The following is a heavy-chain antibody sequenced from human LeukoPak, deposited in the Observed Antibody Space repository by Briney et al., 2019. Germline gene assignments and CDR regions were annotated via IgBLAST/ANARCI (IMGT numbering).Heavy chain of an antibody. D-gene: IGHD3-3*01. Sequence: ASVKVSCKASGYTFNSYDISWVRQAPGQGLEWMAWISTYNGNTNYALKVQGRATMTTDTSTSTAYMALRSLRSDDTAVYYCARVLRYDFWSAYYFDYWGQGTLVTVSS. CDR2: ISTYNGNT. V-gene: IGHV1-18*01. J-gene: IGHJ4*02. CDR1: GYTFNSYD. CDR3: ARVLRYDFWSAYYFDY.